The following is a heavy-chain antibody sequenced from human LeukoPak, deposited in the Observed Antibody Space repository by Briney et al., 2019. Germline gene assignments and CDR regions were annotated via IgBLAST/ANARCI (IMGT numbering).Heavy chain of an antibody. CDR2: IYYSGST. Sequence: SETLSLTCTVSGGSISSYYWSWIRQPPGNGLEWIGYIYYSGSTNYNPSLKSRVTISVDTSKNQFSLKLSSVTAADTAVYYCARRTIDILTGFDAFDIWGQGTMVTVSS. D-gene: IGHD3-9*01. CDR3: ARRTIDILTGFDAFDI. CDR1: GGSISSYY. V-gene: IGHV4-59*08. J-gene: IGHJ3*02.